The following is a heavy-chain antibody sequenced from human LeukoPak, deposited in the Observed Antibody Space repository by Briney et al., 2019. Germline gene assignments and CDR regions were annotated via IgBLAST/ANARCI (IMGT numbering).Heavy chain of an antibody. J-gene: IGHJ4*02. CDR3: ARVTGYMIEDYFDY. D-gene: IGHD3-22*01. V-gene: IGHV4-59*01. CDR2: IYYSGST. CDR1: GDSITSYF. Sequence: PSETLSLTCTVSGDSITSYFWSWIRQPPGKGLEWIGYIYYSGSTNYNPSLKSRVTRSVDTSKNQFSLKLRSVTAADTAVYYCARVTGYMIEDYFDYWGQGTLVTVSS.